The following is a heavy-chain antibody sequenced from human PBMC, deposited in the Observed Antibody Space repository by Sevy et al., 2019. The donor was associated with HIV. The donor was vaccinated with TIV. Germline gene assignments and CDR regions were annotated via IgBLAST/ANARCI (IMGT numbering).Heavy chain of an antibody. J-gene: IGHJ4*02. D-gene: IGHD3-22*01. CDR2: FDPEDEET. CDR1: GYTLTELS. V-gene: IGHV1-24*01. Sequence: ASVKVSCKVSGYTLTELSMHWVRQVPGKGLEWMGSFDPEDEETSYAQKFQGRVTMTEDTSTDTAYLELSSLRSEDTAVYYCATTKDYYENSGDPFDYWGQGTLVTVSS. CDR3: ATTKDYYENSGDPFDY.